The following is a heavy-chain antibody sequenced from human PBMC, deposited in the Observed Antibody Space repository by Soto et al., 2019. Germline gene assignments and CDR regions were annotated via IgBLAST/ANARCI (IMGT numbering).Heavy chain of an antibody. CDR2: ISRSGGSA. V-gene: IGHV3-23*01. CDR3: ARGRGGSYYSDAFDI. Sequence: GGSLRLSCAASGFNFSNYAMNWVRQAPGKGLEWVSVISRSGGSAHYADSVKGRFTISRDNFKNTLNLQMNSLRAEDTAVYYCARGRGGSYYSDAFDIWGQGTMVTVS. D-gene: IGHD1-26*01. J-gene: IGHJ3*02. CDR1: GFNFSNYA.